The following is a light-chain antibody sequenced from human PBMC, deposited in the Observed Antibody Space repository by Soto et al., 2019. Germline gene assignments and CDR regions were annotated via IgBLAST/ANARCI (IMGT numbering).Light chain of an antibody. V-gene: IGKV1-5*01. Sequence: DIQMTQSPSTLSASAGDTVTITCRASQNITTWLAWYLQKPGKAPKFLIYDASSFESGVPSRFSGSGSGTEFTLTISSLQPEDFATYYCLQHKSYPPWTFGQGTTVDIK. CDR3: LQHKSYPPWT. CDR1: QNITTW. J-gene: IGKJ1*01. CDR2: DAS.